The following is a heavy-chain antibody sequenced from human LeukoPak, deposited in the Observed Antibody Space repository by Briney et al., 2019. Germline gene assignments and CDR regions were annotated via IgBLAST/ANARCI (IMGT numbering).Heavy chain of an antibody. D-gene: IGHD1/OR15-1a*01. CDR3: ARGGRETTMLYYYYMDI. CDR1: GFTFSSYP. Sequence: GWSLRLTCPASGFTFSSYPMTGVHQAPGRGLEWVSGISDSGSSTDYADSVKGRFTISSDNSKNTLYLQMNSLRGEDTAVYYCARGGRETTMLYYYYMDIWGKGTTVAVSS. J-gene: IGHJ6*03. CDR2: ISDSGSST. V-gene: IGHV3-23*01.